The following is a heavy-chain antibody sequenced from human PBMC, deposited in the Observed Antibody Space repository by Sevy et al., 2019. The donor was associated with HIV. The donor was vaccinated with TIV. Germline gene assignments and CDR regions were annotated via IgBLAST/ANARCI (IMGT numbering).Heavy chain of an antibody. D-gene: IGHD3-22*01. J-gene: IGHJ4*02. Sequence: GGSLRLSCAASVFTFNNYGMFWVRQAPEEGLEWVSGITGGGGSTYYAASVKGRFTVSRDSSRNTLYLQMNSLRVEDTAVYYCAKGNYETGTQYFDYWGQGILVTVSS. V-gene: IGHV3-23*01. CDR2: ITGGGGST. CDR1: VFTFNNYG. CDR3: AKGNYETGTQYFDY.